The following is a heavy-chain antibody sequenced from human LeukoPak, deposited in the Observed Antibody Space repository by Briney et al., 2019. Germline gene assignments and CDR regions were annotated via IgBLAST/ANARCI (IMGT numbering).Heavy chain of an antibody. V-gene: IGHV3-23*01. CDR1: GFTFCSHA. Sequence: PGGSLRLSCEASGFTFCSHAMFWVRQAPGKGLEWVAGIFGSGGSPHYADSVKGRFTISRDNSRNTVCLQINSLRADDTAVYYCGKPTVGYSSGQKPAWPVDYWGQGTLVTVSS. CDR2: IFGSGGSP. J-gene: IGHJ4*02. CDR3: GKPTVGYSSGQKPAWPVDY. D-gene: IGHD5-18*01.